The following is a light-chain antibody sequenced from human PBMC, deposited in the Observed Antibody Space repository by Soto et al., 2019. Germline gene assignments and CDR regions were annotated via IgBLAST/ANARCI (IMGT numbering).Light chain of an antibody. V-gene: IGLV1-40*01. J-gene: IGLJ3*02. CDR3: SSYAGSNNWV. Sequence: QSVLTQPPSVSGAPGQRVTISCTGSRSNIGAGYDVHWYQQLPGTAPKLMIYEVSKRPSGVPDRFSGSKSGNTASLTVSGLQAEDEADYYCSSYAGSNNWVFGGGTKLTVL. CDR1: RSNIGAGYD. CDR2: EVS.